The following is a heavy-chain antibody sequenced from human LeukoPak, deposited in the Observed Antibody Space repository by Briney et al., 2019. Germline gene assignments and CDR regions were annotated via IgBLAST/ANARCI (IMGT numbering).Heavy chain of an antibody. CDR3: ARRGRNSSGWQDYL. J-gene: IGHJ4*02. CDR1: GGSISSYY. CDR2: IYHTGST. Sequence: SSETLSLTCTVSGGSISSYYWSWIRQPPGKGLEWIANIYHTGSTNYHPSLSSRVTISIDTAKNQFSLKLTSVTAADTAVYYCARRGRNSSGWQDYLWGQGTLVTVSS. V-gene: IGHV4-59*01. D-gene: IGHD6-25*01.